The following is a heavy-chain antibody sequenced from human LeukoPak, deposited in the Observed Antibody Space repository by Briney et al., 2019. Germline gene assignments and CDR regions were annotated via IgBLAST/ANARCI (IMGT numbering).Heavy chain of an antibody. J-gene: IGHJ4*02. CDR1: GASISSGTYY. D-gene: IGHD2-15*01. CDR3: ARGRYCSGGSCFSDY. CDR2: INHSGST. Sequence: PSETLSLTCTVSGASISSGTYYWSWIRQPAGKGLEWIGEINHSGSTNYNPSLKSRVTISVDTSKNQFSLKLSSVTAADTAVYYCARGRYCSGGSCFSDYWGQGTLVTVSS. V-gene: IGHV4-61*10.